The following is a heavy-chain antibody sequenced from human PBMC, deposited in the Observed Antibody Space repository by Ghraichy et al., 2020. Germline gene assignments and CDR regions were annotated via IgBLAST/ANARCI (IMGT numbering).Heavy chain of an antibody. CDR1: GGSISSSSYY. D-gene: IGHD3-22*01. CDR2: IYYSGST. Sequence: SETLSLTCTFSGGSISSSSYYWGWIRQPPGKGLEWIGSIYYSGSTYYNPSLKSRVTISVDTSKNQFSLKLSSVTAADTAVYYCARQPYYYDSSGYSYYFDYWGQGTLVTVSS. V-gene: IGHV4-39*01. J-gene: IGHJ4*02. CDR3: ARQPYYYDSSGYSYYFDY.